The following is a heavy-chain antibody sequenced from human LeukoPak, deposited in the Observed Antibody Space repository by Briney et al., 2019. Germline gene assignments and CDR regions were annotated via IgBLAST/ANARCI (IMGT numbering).Heavy chain of an antibody. CDR1: GGSFSGYH. Sequence: SETLSLTCAVYGGSFSGYHWTWIRQSPRKGLEWIGDINPSGSTYYNPSLKSRLTISVDTSKNQFSLKLRSVTAADTAVYYCARGRHDITMIVVVMTSVSYYLDVWGKGTTVTVS. D-gene: IGHD3-22*01. V-gene: IGHV4-34*01. CDR3: ARGRHDITMIVVVMTSVSYYLDV. J-gene: IGHJ6*03. CDR2: INPSGST.